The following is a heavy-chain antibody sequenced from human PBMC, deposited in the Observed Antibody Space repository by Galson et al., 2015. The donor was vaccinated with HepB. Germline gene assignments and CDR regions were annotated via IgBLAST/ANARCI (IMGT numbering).Heavy chain of an antibody. V-gene: IGHV3-33*01. CDR2: IWYDGTYK. Sequence: SLRLSCAASGFIFSNYGMQWVRQAPGKGLEWVAHIWYDGTYKHYADSVKGRFTISRDNAKNTLFLQMNSLRVEDTAVYCWARDSGIGGSQDWGQGTLVSVSS. D-gene: IGHD2-15*01. CDR1: GFIFSNYG. CDR3: ARDSGIGGSQD. J-gene: IGHJ4*02.